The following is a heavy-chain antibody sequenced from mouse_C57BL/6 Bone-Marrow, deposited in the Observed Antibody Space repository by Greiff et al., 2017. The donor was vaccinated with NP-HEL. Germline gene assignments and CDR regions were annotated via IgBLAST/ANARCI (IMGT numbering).Heavy chain of an antibody. D-gene: IGHD2-5*01. CDR2: INPYNGDT. Sequence: VQLQQSGPELVKPGDSVKISCKASGYSFTGYFMNWVMQSHGKSLEWIGRINPYNGDTFYNQKFKGKATLTVDKSSSTAHMELRSLTSEDSAVYYCARSRYSNYVGLFDYWGQGTTLTVSS. CDR1: GYSFTGYF. CDR3: ARSRYSNYVGLFDY. J-gene: IGHJ2*01. V-gene: IGHV1-20*01.